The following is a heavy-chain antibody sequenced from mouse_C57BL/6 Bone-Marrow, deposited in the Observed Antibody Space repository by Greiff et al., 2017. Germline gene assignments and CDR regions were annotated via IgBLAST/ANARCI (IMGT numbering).Heavy chain of an antibody. J-gene: IGHJ3*01. Sequence: EVHLVESGEGLVKPGGSLKLSCAASGFTFSSYAMSWVRQTPEKRLEWVAYISSGGDYIYYADTVKGRFTISRDNARNTLYLQMSSLKSEDTAMYYCTRDYGYVKCAYWGQGTLVTVSA. CDR2: ISSGGDYI. D-gene: IGHD2-2*01. CDR1: GFTFSSYA. V-gene: IGHV5-9-1*02. CDR3: TRDYGYVKCAY.